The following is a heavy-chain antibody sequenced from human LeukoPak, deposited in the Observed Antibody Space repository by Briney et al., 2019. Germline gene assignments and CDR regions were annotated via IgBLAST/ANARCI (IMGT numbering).Heavy chain of an antibody. D-gene: IGHD3-22*01. Sequence: GGSLRLSCAASGFTFSSYGMRWVRQAPGKGLEWVAVISYDGSNKYYADSVKGRFTISRDNSKNTLYLQMNSLRAEDTAVYYCAKDVYDSSGYDWFDPWGQETLVTVSS. CDR2: ISYDGSNK. CDR1: GFTFSSYG. V-gene: IGHV3-30*18. CDR3: AKDVYDSSGYDWFDP. J-gene: IGHJ5*02.